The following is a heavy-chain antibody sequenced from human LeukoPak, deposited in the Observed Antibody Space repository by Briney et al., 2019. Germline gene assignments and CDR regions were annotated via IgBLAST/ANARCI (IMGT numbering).Heavy chain of an antibody. CDR1: GFTFSSYW. J-gene: IGHJ4*02. CDR2: IRYDGSDK. Sequence: GGSLRLSCAASGFTFSSYWMSWVRQAPGKGLEWVAFIRYDGSDKYYPDSVKGRFTISRDNSKNMLYLQMNSLRAEDTAVYYCAKDLTTVTTQGDYWGQGTLVTVSS. V-gene: IGHV3-30*02. D-gene: IGHD4-17*01. CDR3: AKDLTTVTTQGDY.